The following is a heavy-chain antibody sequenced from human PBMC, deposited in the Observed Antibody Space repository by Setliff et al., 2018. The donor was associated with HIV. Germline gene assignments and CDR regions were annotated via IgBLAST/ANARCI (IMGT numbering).Heavy chain of an antibody. V-gene: IGHV3-72*01. J-gene: IGHJ4*02. CDR1: GFTFSDHY. CDR2: TTNKADSYNT. Sequence: PGGSLRLSCAASGFTFSDHYMDWVRQAPGKGLEWVGRTTNKADSYNTNYAASVKGRFTIARDDSKKSLYLQMNSLKIEDTALYYCATDNCGGDCYLNYWGLGTLVTVSS. CDR3: ATDNCGGDCYLNY. D-gene: IGHD2-21*02.